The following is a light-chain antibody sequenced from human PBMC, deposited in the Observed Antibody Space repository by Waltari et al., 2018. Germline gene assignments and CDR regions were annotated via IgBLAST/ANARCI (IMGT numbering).Light chain of an antibody. CDR3: AAWDDSLSGVL. Sequence: SVLTQPPSASWTPGQRVTISCSGSSSNIGSNYVYWYQQLPGPAPKLLIYRNHQPPSRVPHRFSGSKSGTSAALASSGLRSADEADYYCAAWDDSLSGVLFGGGTKLTV. V-gene: IGLV1-47*01. CDR1: SSNIGSNY. J-gene: IGLJ2*01. CDR2: RNH.